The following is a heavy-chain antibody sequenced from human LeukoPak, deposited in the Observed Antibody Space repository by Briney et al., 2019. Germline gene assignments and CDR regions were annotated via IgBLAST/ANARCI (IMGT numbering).Heavy chain of an antibody. CDR2: INPSGGST. D-gene: IGHD3-3*01. J-gene: IGHJ5*02. CDR3: ATGVLRFLEWLSINWFDP. Sequence: ASVKVSCKASGYTFTSYYMHWVRQAPGKGFEWMGIINPSGGSTSYAQKFQGRVTMTRDTSTSTVYMELSSLRSEDTAVYYCATGVLRFLEWLSINWFDPWGQGTLVTVSS. V-gene: IGHV1-46*01. CDR1: GYTFTSYY.